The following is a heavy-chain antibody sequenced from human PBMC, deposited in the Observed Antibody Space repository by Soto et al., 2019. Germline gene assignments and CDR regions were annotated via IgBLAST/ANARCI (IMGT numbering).Heavy chain of an antibody. CDR3: GRGYGSGRTAYDY. J-gene: IGHJ4*02. Sequence: PGGSLRLSCAASGFTFSSYSMNWVRQAPGKGLEWVSYISSGSSTIYYADSVKGRFTISRDNANNSLFLQMNSLRAEDTAVYYCGRGYGSGRTAYDYWGQGTLVTVSS. V-gene: IGHV3-48*01. CDR2: ISSGSSTI. D-gene: IGHD3-10*01. CDR1: GFTFSSYS.